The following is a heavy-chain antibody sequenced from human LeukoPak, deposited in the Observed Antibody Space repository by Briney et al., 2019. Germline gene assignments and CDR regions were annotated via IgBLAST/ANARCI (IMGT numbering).Heavy chain of an antibody. CDR3: ARDTADYYDSSGYFDL. Sequence: PSQTLSLTCTVSGGSISSGGYYWGWIRQPPGKGLEWIGSIYYSGSTYYNPSLKSRVTISVDTSKNQFSLKLSSVTAADTAVYYCARDTADYYDSSGYFDLWGRGTLVTVSS. D-gene: IGHD3-22*01. J-gene: IGHJ2*01. CDR1: GGSISSGGYY. CDR2: IYYSGST. V-gene: IGHV4-39*07.